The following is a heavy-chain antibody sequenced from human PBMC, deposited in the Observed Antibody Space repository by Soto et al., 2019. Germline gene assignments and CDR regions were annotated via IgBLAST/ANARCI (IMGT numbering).Heavy chain of an antibody. CDR1: GFTFSDYI. CDR2: ISSSSSYI. V-gene: IGHV3-21*06. Sequence: EIQLVESGGGLVKPGGSLRLSCAASGFTFSDYIMNWVRQAPGKGLEWLSSISSSSSYIFYADSVKGRFTISRDNAKNSLELHMSRLRADDTTVYYCARPREYCSSTNCYVAFDIWGQGTMVTVSP. D-gene: IGHD2-2*01. J-gene: IGHJ3*02. CDR3: ARPREYCSSTNCYVAFDI.